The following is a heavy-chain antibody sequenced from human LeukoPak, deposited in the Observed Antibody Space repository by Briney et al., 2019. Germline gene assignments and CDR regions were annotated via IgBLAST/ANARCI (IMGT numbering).Heavy chain of an antibody. CDR3: AEDRLRWAQLQYYFDY. CDR2: ISHDGSNK. CDR1: GFTFSSYG. D-gene: IGHD5-24*01. V-gene: IGHV3-30*18. Sequence: PGGSLRLSCAASGFTFSSYGMHWVRQAPGKGLEWVAVISHDGSNKYYADSVKGRFTISRDNSKNTLYLQMNSLRAEDTAVYYCAEDRLRWAQLQYYFDYWGQGTLVTVSS. J-gene: IGHJ4*02.